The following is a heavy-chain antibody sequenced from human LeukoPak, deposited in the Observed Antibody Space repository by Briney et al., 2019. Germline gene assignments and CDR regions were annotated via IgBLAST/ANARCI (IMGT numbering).Heavy chain of an antibody. Sequence: PGGSLRLSCAASGFTFSSYAMHWVRQAPGKGLEWVAVISYDGSNKYYADSVKGRFTISRDNSKNTLYLQMNSLRAEDTAVYYCARGEGLLWFGESNWGQGTLVTVSS. CDR3: ARGEGLLWFGESN. CDR2: ISYDGSNK. CDR1: GFTFSSYA. J-gene: IGHJ4*02. D-gene: IGHD3-10*01. V-gene: IGHV3-30*04.